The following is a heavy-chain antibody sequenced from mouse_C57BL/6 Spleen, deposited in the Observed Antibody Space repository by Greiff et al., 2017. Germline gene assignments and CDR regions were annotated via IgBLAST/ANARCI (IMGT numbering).Heavy chain of an antibody. CDR3: ARLLGGPYYYAMDY. V-gene: IGHV1-22*01. CDR2: INPNNGGT. D-gene: IGHD1-1*02. J-gene: IGHJ4*01. Sequence: EVQLQQSGPELVKPGASVKMSCKASGYTFTDYNMHWVKQSHGKSLEWIGYINPNNGGTSYNQKFKGKATLTVNKSSSTAYMGLRSLTSEDSAVYYCARLLGGPYYYAMDYWGQGTSVTVSS. CDR1: GYTFTDYN.